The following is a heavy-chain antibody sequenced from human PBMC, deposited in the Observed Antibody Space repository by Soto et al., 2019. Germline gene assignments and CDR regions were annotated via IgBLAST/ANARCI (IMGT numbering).Heavy chain of an antibody. Sequence: EVQLVQSGGGLVKPGGSLRLACATSGFTFHNYCMSWVRQAPGKGLEWVSTLVGSSSYSYTAASVKGRFTMSRDTADSTLYLQMNNVRGEDTAVHYCAMAFGGGARPNGFDYWGQGVLVIVS. CDR1: GFTFHNYC. J-gene: IGHJ4*02. V-gene: IGHV3-21*01. CDR2: LVGSSSYS. D-gene: IGHD3-16*01. CDR3: AMAFGGGARPNGFDY.